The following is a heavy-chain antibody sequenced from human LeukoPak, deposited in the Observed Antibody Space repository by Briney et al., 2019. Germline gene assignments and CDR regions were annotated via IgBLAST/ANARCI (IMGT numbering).Heavy chain of an antibody. Sequence: PGGSLRLSCAASGFTFDDYAMHWVRQAPGKGLEWVSLISWDGGSTYYADSVKGRFTISRDNSKNSLYLQMNSLRAEDTALYYCAKGSGSYGRPVDYWGQGTLVTVSS. CDR2: ISWDGGST. J-gene: IGHJ4*02. D-gene: IGHD1-26*01. CDR3: AKGSGSYGRPVDY. CDR1: GFTFDDYA. V-gene: IGHV3-43D*03.